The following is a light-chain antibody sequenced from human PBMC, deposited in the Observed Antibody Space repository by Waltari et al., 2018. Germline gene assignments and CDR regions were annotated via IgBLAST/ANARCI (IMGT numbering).Light chain of an antibody. CDR1: SSNIGSNT. CDR2: RNK. J-gene: IGLJ3*02. CDR3: AAWDDSVNTVL. Sequence: QSLLTQSPSASGTPGQRVTISCSGSSSNIGSNTVHWYQKIPGKAPKLLFYRNKERPTGVPERFSGSKSGTSASLAISGLQSEDEGDYYCAAWDDSVNTVLFGGGTKLTGL. V-gene: IGLV1-44*01.